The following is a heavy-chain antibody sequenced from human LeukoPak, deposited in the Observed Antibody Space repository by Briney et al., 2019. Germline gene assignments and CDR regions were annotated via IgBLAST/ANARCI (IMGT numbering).Heavy chain of an antibody. CDR1: GGSFSGYY. V-gene: IGHV4-34*01. D-gene: IGHD1-1*01. CDR3: ARLKTGTPGDY. J-gene: IGHJ4*02. Sequence: SETLSLTCAVYGGSFSGYYWSWIRQPPGKGLEWIGEINHSGSTNYNPSLKSRVTISVDTSKNQFSLKLSSVTAADTAVYYCARLKTGTPGDYWGQGTLVIVSS. CDR2: INHSGST.